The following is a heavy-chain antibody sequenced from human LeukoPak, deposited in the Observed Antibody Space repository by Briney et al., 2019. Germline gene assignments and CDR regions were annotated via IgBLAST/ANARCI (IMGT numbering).Heavy chain of an antibody. CDR1: GGSISSSNYY. Sequence: SETLSLTCTVSGGSISSSNYYWGWIRQPPGKGLEWIGNMYYGGNTYYNPSLKSRVTISMDTSKNEFSLRLNSVTAADTAVYYCARLSRSAEYWGQGTLVTVSS. D-gene: IGHD2-2*01. CDR3: ARLSRSAEY. CDR2: MYYGGNT. J-gene: IGHJ4*02. V-gene: IGHV4-39*01.